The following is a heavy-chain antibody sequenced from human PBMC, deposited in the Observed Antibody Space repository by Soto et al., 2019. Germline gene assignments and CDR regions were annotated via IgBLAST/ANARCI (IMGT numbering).Heavy chain of an antibody. V-gene: IGHV4-4*07. D-gene: IGHD6-13*01. J-gene: IGHJ4*02. CDR2: IHTTENT. CDR1: GDSISSYY. CDR3: ARALSSTAGLYFDH. Sequence: ETLSLTCTVSGDSISSYYWSWIRQPAGKGMEWIGRIHTTENTNYNPSLKSRVTMSIDTSNNQFSLKLTSLTAADTAVYYCARALSSTAGLYFDHWGQGTLVTVS.